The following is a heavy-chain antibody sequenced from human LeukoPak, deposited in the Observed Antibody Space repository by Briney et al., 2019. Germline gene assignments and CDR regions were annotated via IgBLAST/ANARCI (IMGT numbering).Heavy chain of an antibody. J-gene: IGHJ4*02. CDR3: AKADCSSASCYTDY. CDR2: ISWNSGSI. V-gene: IGHV3-9*03. Sequence: PGRSLRLSCAASGFAFDDYAMHWVRQAPGKGLEWVSGISWNSGSIGYADSVKGRFTISRDNAKNSLYLQMNSLRPEDMALYYCAKADCSSASCYTDYWGQGTLVTVSS. D-gene: IGHD2-2*02. CDR1: GFAFDDYA.